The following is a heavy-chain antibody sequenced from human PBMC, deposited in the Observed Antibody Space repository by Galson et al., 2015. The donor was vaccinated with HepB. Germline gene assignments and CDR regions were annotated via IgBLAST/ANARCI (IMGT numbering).Heavy chain of an antibody. D-gene: IGHD3-22*01. CDR2: INSDGSST. CDR3: ARVPHYYDSSGYYVGAFDI. V-gene: IGHV3-74*01. Sequence: SLRLSCAASGFPFSSYWMHWVRQAPGKGLVWVSRINSDGSSTSYADSVKGRFTISRDNAKNTLYLQMNSLRADDTAVYYCARVPHYYDSSGYYVGAFDIWGQGTMVTVSS. J-gene: IGHJ3*02. CDR1: GFPFSSYW.